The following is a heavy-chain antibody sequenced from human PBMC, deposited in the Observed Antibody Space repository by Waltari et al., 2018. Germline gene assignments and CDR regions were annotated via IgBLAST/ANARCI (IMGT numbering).Heavy chain of an antibody. V-gene: IGHV4-34*01. CDR1: GGSFSGYY. CDR3: ARQVPAAAWVSGNRGWFDP. Sequence: QVQLQQWGAGLLKPSETLSLTCAVYGGSFSGYYWSWIRQPPGKGLEWIGEINHSGSTNYNPSLKSRVTISVDTSKNQFSLKLSSVTAAETAVYYCARQVPAAAWVSGNRGWFDPWGQGTLVTVSS. CDR2: INHSGST. D-gene: IGHD2-2*01. J-gene: IGHJ5*02.